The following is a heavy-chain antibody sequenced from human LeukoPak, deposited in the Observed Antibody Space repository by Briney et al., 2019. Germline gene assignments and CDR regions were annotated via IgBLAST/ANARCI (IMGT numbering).Heavy chain of an antibody. J-gene: IGHJ4*02. CDR1: GYTFTSYG. CDR3: ARALTYYYDSSGYYVFDY. D-gene: IGHD3-22*01. V-gene: IGHV1-18*01. Sequence: ASVKVSCKASGYTFTSYGISWVRQAPGQGLEWMGWISAYNGNTNYAQELQGRVTMTTDTSTSTAYMELRSLRSDDTAVYYCARALTYYYDSSGYYVFDYWGQGTLVTVSS. CDR2: ISAYNGNT.